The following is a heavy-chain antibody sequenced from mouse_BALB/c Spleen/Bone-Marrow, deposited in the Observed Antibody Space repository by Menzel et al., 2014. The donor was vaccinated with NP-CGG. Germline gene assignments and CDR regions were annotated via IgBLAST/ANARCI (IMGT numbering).Heavy chain of an antibody. CDR2: ISYSGST. D-gene: IGHD3-1*01. Sequence: EVKLVESGPGLVKPSQSLSLTCTVTGYSIXSDYAWNWIRQFPGNKLEWMGYISYSGSTSYNPSLKSRISITRDTSKNQCFLQLNSVTAEDTATYYCARGGARATGWFAYWGQGTLVTVSA. V-gene: IGHV3-2*02. CDR1: GYSIXSDYA. CDR3: ARGGARATGWFAY. J-gene: IGHJ3*01.